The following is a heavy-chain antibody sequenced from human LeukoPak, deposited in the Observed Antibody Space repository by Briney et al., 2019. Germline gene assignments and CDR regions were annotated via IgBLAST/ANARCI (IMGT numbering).Heavy chain of an antibody. Sequence: ASVKVSCKASGYTFTSYGISWVRQAPGQGLEWMGWISAYNGNTNYAQKLQGRVTMTTDTSTSTAYMELRSLRSDDTAVYYCARDVGGSSWYYYYYMDVWGKGTTVTVSS. CDR3: ARDVGGSSWYYYYYMDV. CDR1: GYTFTSYG. CDR2: ISAYNGNT. J-gene: IGHJ6*03. V-gene: IGHV1-18*01. D-gene: IGHD6-13*01.